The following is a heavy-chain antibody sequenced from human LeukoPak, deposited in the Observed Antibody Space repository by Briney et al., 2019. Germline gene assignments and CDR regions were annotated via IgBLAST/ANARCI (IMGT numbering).Heavy chain of an antibody. D-gene: IGHD6-19*01. CDR3: ANTVAGGSSFDY. CDR2: ISGSGGST. V-gene: IGHV3-23*01. Sequence: PGGSLRLPCAASGFTFSSYAMSWVRQAPGKGLEWVSAISGSGGSTYYADSVKGRFTISRDNSKNTLYLQMNSLRAEDTAVYYCANTVAGGSSFDYWGQGTLVTVSS. J-gene: IGHJ4*02. CDR1: GFTFSSYA.